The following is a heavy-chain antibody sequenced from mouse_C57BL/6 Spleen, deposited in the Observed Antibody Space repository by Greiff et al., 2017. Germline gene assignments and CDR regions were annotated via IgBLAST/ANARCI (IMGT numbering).Heavy chain of an antibody. D-gene: IGHD2-5*01. CDR2: IDPSDSET. Sequence: QVQLQQPGAELVRPGSSVKLSCKASGYTFTSYWMHWVKQRPIQGLEWIGNIDPSDSETHYNQKFKDKATLTVDKSSSTAYMQLSSLTSEDSAVYYCAREDYSNYVMDYWGQGTSVTVSS. J-gene: IGHJ4*01. V-gene: IGHV1-52*01. CDR1: GYTFTSYW. CDR3: AREDYSNYVMDY.